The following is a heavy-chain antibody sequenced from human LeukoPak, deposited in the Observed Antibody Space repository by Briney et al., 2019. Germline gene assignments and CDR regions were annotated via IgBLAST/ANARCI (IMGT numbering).Heavy chain of an antibody. V-gene: IGHV3-30*18. CDR2: ISYDGSNK. CDR3: AKLCGGDCYFDY. D-gene: IGHD2-21*02. Sequence: GGSLRLSCAASGFTFSGYGMHWVRQAPGKGLEWVAVISYDGSNKYYADSVKGRFTISRDNSKNTLYLQMNSLRAEDTAVYYCAKLCGGDCYFDYWGQETLVTVSS. CDR1: GFTFSGYG. J-gene: IGHJ4*02.